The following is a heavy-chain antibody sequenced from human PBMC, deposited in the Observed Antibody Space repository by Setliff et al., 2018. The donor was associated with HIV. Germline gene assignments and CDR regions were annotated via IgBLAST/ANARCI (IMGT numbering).Heavy chain of an antibody. CDR2: IYYSGAT. CDR1: GDSISSGGYY. D-gene: IGHD5-12*01. CDR3: ASGRGAKGGYDYFGS. V-gene: IGHV4-31*03. Sequence: SETLSLTCTVSGDSISSGGYYWSWIRQLPGKGLEWIGYIYYSGATYYNPSLKNRVTISLDTSKSQFSLKLTSVTAADTALYYCASGRGAKGGYDYFGSWGQGALVTVSS. J-gene: IGHJ4*02.